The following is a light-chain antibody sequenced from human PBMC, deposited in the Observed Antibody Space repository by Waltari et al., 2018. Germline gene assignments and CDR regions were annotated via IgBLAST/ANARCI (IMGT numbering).Light chain of an antibody. CDR3: QQYGSSQFT. CDR1: QSVLYSSTNKNY. Sequence: DIVMTQYPDSLAVSLGERATIICKSSQSVLYSSTNKNYLAWYQQKPGQPPKLLIYWASTRESWVPDRFSGSGSGTDFTLTVSSLQAEDFAVYYCQQYGSSQFTFGPGTKVDIK. J-gene: IGKJ3*01. V-gene: IGKV4-1*01. CDR2: WAS.